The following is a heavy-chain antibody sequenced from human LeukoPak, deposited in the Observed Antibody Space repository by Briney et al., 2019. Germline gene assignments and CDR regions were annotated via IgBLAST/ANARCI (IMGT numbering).Heavy chain of an antibody. D-gene: IGHD1-26*01. J-gene: IGHJ4*02. V-gene: IGHV3-9*01. Sequence: PGGSLRLSCAASGFTFDDYAMHWVRQAPGKGLEWVSGISWNSGSIGYADSVEGRFTISRDNAKNSLYLQMNSLRAEDTALYYCAKFEWDQYYFDYWGQGTLVTVSS. CDR2: ISWNSGSI. CDR1: GFTFDDYA. CDR3: AKFEWDQYYFDY.